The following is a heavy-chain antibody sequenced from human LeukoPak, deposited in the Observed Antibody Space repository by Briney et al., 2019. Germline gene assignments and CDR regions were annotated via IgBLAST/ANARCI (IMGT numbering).Heavy chain of an antibody. J-gene: IGHJ3*02. CDR2: IDYSAST. D-gene: IGHD3-22*01. Sequence: SETLSLTCTVSGGSISTYYWSWVRQPPGKGLEWIAYIDYSASTNYNPSLKSRVTISVDTSKNQFSLKLSSVTAADTAVYYCARDSQSGSYSRDAFDIWGQGTMVTVSS. V-gene: IGHV4-59*12. CDR1: GGSISTYY. CDR3: ARDSQSGSYSRDAFDI.